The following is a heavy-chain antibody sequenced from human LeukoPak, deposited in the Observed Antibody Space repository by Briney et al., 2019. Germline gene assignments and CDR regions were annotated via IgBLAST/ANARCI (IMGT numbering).Heavy chain of an antibody. D-gene: IGHD6-13*01. CDR1: GYTFTSYG. CDR3: ARGRAAAGPEWFDY. CDR2: ISAYNGNT. J-gene: IGHJ4*02. Sequence: ASVKVSCKASGYTFTSYGISWVRQAPGQGLEWMGWISAYNGNTNHAQKLQGRVTMTTDTSTSTAYMELRSLRSDDTAVYYCARGRAAAGPEWFDYWGQGTLVTVSS. V-gene: IGHV1-18*01.